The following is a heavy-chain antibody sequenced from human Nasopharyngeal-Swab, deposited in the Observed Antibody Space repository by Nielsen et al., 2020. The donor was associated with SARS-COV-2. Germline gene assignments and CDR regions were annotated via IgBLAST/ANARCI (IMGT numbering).Heavy chain of an antibody. CDR3: ARPSGSYPFDY. J-gene: IGHJ4*02. Sequence: GESLKISCAASGFTFSSYGMHWVRQAPGKGLEWVAVISYDGSNKYYADSVKGRFTISRDNSKNTLYLQMNSLRAEGTAVYYCARPSGSYPFDYWGQGTLVTVSS. V-gene: IGHV3-30*03. CDR2: ISYDGSNK. D-gene: IGHD1-26*01. CDR1: GFTFSSYG.